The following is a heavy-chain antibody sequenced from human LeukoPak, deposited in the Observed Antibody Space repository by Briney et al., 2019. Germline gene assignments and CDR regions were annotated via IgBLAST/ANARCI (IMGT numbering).Heavy chain of an antibody. CDR1: GLTFSSYS. J-gene: IGHJ4*02. V-gene: IGHV3-21*01. CDR2: ISSGSSYI. Sequence: GGSLRLSCAASGLTFSSYSMNWVRQAPGKGLKWVSSISSGSSYIYYADSVKGRFTISRDNAKNSLYLQMTSLRAEDTAVYYCARSSSVNYDSSGYSALDYWGQGTLVTVSS. D-gene: IGHD3-22*01. CDR3: ARSSSVNYDSSGYSALDY.